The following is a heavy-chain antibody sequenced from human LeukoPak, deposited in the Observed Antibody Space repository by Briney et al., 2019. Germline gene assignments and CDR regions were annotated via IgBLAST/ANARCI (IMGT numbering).Heavy chain of an antibody. D-gene: IGHD6-19*01. J-gene: IGHJ4*02. CDR1: GGSISLSYYY. CDR3: ARGTLYSGWSYYFDY. CDR2: VYYSGTT. Sequence: SETLSLTCSVSGGSISLSYYYWGWIRQPPWKALEWIGSVYYSGTTSYNPSLKRRVTISVDMSKNHFSLRLSSVTAADTAMYYCARGTLYSGWSYYFDYWGQGSQVTVSS. V-gene: IGHV4-39*07.